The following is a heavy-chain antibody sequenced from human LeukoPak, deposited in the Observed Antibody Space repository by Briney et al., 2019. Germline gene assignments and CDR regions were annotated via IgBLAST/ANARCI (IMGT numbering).Heavy chain of an antibody. CDR3: AKQLGYCSDGSCYFPY. Sequence: GGSLRLSCAASGFTFSSYAMSWVRQAPGKGLEWVSAISGNSETTYYADSVQGRFTISRDNSKSTLCLQMNSLRAEDTAVYYCAKQLGYCSDGSCYFPYWRQGTLVTVSS. J-gene: IGHJ4*02. CDR1: GFTFSSYA. V-gene: IGHV3-23*01. D-gene: IGHD2-15*01. CDR2: ISGNSETT.